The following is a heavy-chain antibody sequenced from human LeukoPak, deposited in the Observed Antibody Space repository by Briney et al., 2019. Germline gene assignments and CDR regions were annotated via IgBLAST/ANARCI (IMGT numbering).Heavy chain of an antibody. J-gene: IGHJ4*02. CDR3: AKDEFGGRRWLQLGGY. V-gene: IGHV3-30*02. CDR1: GFTFSSYC. CDR2: IRDDGSNK. Sequence: PGGSLRLSCAASGFTFSSYCMSSVRQAPGKGLEWVAFIRDDGSNKYYADSVKGRFTISRDNSKNTLYLQMNSLRAEDKAVYYCAKDEFGGRRWLQLGGYWGQGTLVTVSS. D-gene: IGHD5-24*01.